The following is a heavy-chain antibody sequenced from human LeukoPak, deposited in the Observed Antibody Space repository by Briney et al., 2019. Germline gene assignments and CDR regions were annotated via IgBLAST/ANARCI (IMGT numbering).Heavy chain of an antibody. CDR2: SGYNGNT. J-gene: IGHJ4*02. Sequence: ASVKVSCKASGYTFTSYAISWVRQAPGQGLEWRGSGYNGNTNYAQKFQGRVTMTTDTSTSTVYMELRSLTSDDTAVYYCARDLGSAYYYGSGMVFDYWGQGTLVTVSS. D-gene: IGHD3-10*01. V-gene: IGHV1-18*01. CDR1: GYTFTSYA. CDR3: ARDLGSAYYYGSGMVFDY.